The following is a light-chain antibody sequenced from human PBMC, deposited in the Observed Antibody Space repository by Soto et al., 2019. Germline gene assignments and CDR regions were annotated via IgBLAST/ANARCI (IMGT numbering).Light chain of an antibody. V-gene: IGKV2D-29*01. CDR1: QSLLHTDGKTY. CDR2: EIS. J-gene: IGKJ4*01. CDR3: MQSVELPIT. Sequence: DIVMTQTPLSLSVTPGQPASVSCKSSQSLLHTDGKTYLFWYLQKPGQPPQLLIYEISNRFSGVPDWGGGSGSGTDFTLKISRVEAEDVGVYYCMQSVELPITFGGGTKVEIK.